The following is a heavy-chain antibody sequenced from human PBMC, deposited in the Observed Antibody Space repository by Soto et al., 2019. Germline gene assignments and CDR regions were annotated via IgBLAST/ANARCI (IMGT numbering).Heavy chain of an antibody. CDR2: IYYSGST. Sequence: QLQLQESGPGLVKPSETLSLTCTVSGGSISSSSYYWGWIRQPPGKGLEWIGSIYYSGSTYYNPSLKSRVTISVDTSKNQFSLKLSSVTAADTAVYYCARSEDLACMDVWGKGTTVTVSS. D-gene: IGHD2-15*01. V-gene: IGHV4-39*01. J-gene: IGHJ6*03. CDR3: ARSEDLACMDV. CDR1: GGSISSSSYY.